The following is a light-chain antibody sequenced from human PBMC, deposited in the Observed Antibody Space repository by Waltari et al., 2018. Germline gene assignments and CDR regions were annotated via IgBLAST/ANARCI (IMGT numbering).Light chain of an antibody. J-gene: IGLJ1*01. V-gene: IGLV2-11*01. CDR2: DIN. Sequence: QSALTQPRSVSGSPGQSVTISCTGTSANLGGYNYVSWYQQHPGKAPKVVIYDINNGPSGVPDRCSGSKSGNTASLTIFGLQAEEEADYYCCSYEATNTLVFGTGTKVTVL. CDR1: SANLGGYNY. CDR3: CSYEATNTLV.